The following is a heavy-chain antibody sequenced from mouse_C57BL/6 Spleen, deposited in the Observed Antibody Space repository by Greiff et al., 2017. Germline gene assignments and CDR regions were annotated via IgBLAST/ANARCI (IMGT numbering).Heavy chain of an antibody. Sequence: DVQLVESGGDLVKPGGSLKLSCAASGFTFSSYGMSWVRQTPDKRLEWVATISSGGSYTYYPDSVKGRFTISRDNAKNTLYLQMSSLKSEDTAMYYCARRDYGAGFAYWGQGTLVTVSA. CDR3: ARRDYGAGFAY. J-gene: IGHJ3*01. CDR2: ISSGGSYT. D-gene: IGHD1-1*01. V-gene: IGHV5-6*02. CDR1: GFTFSSYG.